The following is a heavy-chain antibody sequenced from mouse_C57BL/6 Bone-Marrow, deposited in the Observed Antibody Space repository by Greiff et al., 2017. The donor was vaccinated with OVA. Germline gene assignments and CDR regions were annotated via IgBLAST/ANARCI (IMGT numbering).Heavy chain of an antibody. J-gene: IGHJ4*01. Sequence: QVQLQQSGAELVRPGTSVKVSCKASGYAFTNYLIEWVKQRPGQGLEWIGVINPGSGGTNYNEKFKGKATLTADKSSSTAYMLLSSLTSEDSAVYFCARSTGYYAMDYWGQGTSVTVSS. CDR3: ARSTGYYAMDY. CDR1: GYAFTNYL. D-gene: IGHD4-1*02. CDR2: INPGSGGT. V-gene: IGHV1-54*01.